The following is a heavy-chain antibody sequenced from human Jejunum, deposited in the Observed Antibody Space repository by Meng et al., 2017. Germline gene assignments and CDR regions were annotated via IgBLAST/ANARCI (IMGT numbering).Heavy chain of an antibody. CDR2: IYYSGST. V-gene: IGHV4-39*01. CDR1: GDSIRSTSYY. J-gene: IGHJ4*02. Sequence: LQLQESGPGLVKPSETLSLTCTVPGDSIRSTSYYWGWIRQPPGKGLEWIGSIYYSGSTFYNPSLKSRVTVSVDTSRDQFSLKLSSVTAADTAVYYCARQTYYYESSGYGYAFDYWGQGTLVTVSS. D-gene: IGHD3-22*01. CDR3: ARQTYYYESSGYGYAFDY.